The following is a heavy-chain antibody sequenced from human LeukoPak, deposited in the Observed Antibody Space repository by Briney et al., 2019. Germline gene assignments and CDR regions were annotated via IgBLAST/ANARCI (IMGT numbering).Heavy chain of an antibody. CDR2: IYYTGST. D-gene: IGHD6-6*01. J-gene: IGHJ4*02. CDR3: ARHRAYSSSSPFDY. Sequence: PSETLSLTCSVSGGSISSLYWSWIRLPPGKGLEWIGYIYYTGSTNYNPSLKSRVTMFVDMSKNQFSLRLSSVTAADTAVYYCARHRAYSSSSPFDYWGQGTLVTVSS. CDR1: GGSISSLY. V-gene: IGHV4-59*08.